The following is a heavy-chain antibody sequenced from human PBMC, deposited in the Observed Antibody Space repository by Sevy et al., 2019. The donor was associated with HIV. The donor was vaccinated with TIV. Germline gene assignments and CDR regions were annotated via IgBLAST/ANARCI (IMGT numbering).Heavy chain of an antibody. Sequence: ASVKVSCKASGYTLTSYGISWVRQTPGQGLEWIGWISAYNGNTNYAQMLQGRVTMTTDTSTSTAYMELRSLRSDDTAVYYCARDSTGSGWMTAEYFQHWGQGSLVTVSS. V-gene: IGHV1-18*01. CDR3: ARDSTGSGWMTAEYFQH. CDR2: ISAYNGNT. CDR1: GYTLTSYG. D-gene: IGHD6-19*01. J-gene: IGHJ1*01.